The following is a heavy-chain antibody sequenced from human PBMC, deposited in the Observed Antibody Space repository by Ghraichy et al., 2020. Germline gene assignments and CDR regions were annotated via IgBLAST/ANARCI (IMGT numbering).Heavy chain of an antibody. CDR1: GFTFTDYW. D-gene: IGHD3-16*01. CDR3: ARIGFRPWGPQACGSGY. Sequence: GGSLRLSCAASGFTFTDYWMHWVRQAPGTGLMWVSRVSTDGSSTNYADSVKGRFTISRDNARSTLYLQMNSLRAEDTAVYYCARIGFRPWGPQACGSGYWGQGAVVTVSS. J-gene: IGHJ4*02. CDR2: VSTDGSST. V-gene: IGHV3-74*01.